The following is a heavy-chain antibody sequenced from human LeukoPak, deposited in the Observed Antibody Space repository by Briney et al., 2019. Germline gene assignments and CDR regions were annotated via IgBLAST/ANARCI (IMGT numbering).Heavy chain of an antibody. CDR3: ARDLNDLPLGY. V-gene: IGHV3-7*01. CDR1: GFTFSRYW. D-gene: IGHD3-3*01. CDR2: IKQNGNEK. J-gene: IGHJ4*02. Sequence: GGSLRLSCAASGFTFSRYWMSWVRQAPGKGLEWVANIKQNGNEKYYVDSVRGRFTISRDNAKNSLYLQMNSLRAEDTAVYYCARDLNDLPLGYWGQGTLVTVSS.